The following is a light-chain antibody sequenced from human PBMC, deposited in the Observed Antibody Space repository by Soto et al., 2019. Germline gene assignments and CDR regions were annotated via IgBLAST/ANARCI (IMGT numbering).Light chain of an antibody. Sequence: DIQMTQSPSSLSASVGDRVTITCQASQDISNYLNWYQQKPGKAPKLLIYDASNLKTGVPSRFSGSGSGADFTFTISSLQPEDVATYYCLQYDNLPPLTFGGGTKVEIK. CDR3: LQYDNLPPLT. CDR2: DAS. CDR1: QDISNY. J-gene: IGKJ4*01. V-gene: IGKV1-33*01.